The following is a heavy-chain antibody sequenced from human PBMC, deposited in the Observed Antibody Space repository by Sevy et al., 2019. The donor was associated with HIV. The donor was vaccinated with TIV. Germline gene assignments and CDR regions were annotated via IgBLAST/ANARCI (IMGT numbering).Heavy chain of an antibody. V-gene: IGHV3-21*01. CDR2: ISSSSSYI. CDR3: ARSSPAEYYDFWSGYYTSWFDP. Sequence: GGSLRLSCAASGFTFSSYSMNWVRQAPGKGLEWVSSISSSSSYIYYADSVKGRFTISRDNAKNSLYLQMNSLRAEDTADYYCARSSPAEYYDFWSGYYTSWFDPWGQGTLVTVSS. D-gene: IGHD3-3*01. CDR1: GFTFSSYS. J-gene: IGHJ5*02.